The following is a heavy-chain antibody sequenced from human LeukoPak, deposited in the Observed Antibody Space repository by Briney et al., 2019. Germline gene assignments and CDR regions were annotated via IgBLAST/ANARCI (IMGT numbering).Heavy chain of an antibody. CDR3: AREGGSSYYYYYYYMDV. Sequence: SETLSLTCTVSGGSISSSRYFWGWIRQPPGKGLEWIGSIYNSVRTYYNPSLKSRVTISVDTSKNQFSLKLSSVTAADTAVYYCAREGGSSYYYYYYYMDVWGKGTTVTVSS. J-gene: IGHJ6*03. CDR2: IYNSVRT. D-gene: IGHD6-6*01. CDR1: GGSISSSRYF. V-gene: IGHV4-39*07.